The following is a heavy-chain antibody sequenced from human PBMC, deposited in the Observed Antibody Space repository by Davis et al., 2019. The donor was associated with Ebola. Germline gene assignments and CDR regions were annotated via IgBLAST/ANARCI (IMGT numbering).Heavy chain of an antibody. CDR2: ISYDGSNK. CDR1: GFTFSSYA. CDR3: ARDCSGGSCYSGYYYYGMDV. D-gene: IGHD2-15*01. Sequence: GESLKISCAASGFTFSSYAMHWVRQAPGKGLEWVAVISYDGSNKYYADSVKGRFTISRDNSKNTLYLKMNSLRAEDTAVYYCARDCSGGSCYSGYYYYGMDVWGQGTTVTVSS. V-gene: IGHV3-30-3*01. J-gene: IGHJ6*02.